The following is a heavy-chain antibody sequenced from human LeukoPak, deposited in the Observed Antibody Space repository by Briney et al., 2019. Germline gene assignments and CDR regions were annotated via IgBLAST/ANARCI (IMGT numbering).Heavy chain of an antibody. J-gene: IGHJ4*02. V-gene: IGHV1-2*02. CDR1: GYTFTGHY. D-gene: IGHD1-1*01. CDR3: RGIGGSTGEFN. CDR2: INPNSGGT. Sequence: GASVTVSCKASGYTFTGHYMYWVRQAPGQGLEWMGWINPNSGGTNYALKFQGRVTMTRDTSISTAYMEMSRLRSDDTAVYYCRGIGGSTGEFNWGQGTLVTVSS.